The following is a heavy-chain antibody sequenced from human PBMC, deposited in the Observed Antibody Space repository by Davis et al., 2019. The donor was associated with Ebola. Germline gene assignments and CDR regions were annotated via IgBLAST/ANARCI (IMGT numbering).Heavy chain of an antibody. V-gene: IGHV4-59*01. CDR2: IYYSGST. D-gene: IGHD2-8*02. CDR3: ARVPTARGVYYYYGMDV. J-gene: IGHJ6*02. Sequence: MPGGSLRLSCAVYGGSFSGYYWSWIRQPPGKGLEWIGYIYYSGSTNYNPSLKSRVTISVDTSKNQFSLKLSSVTAADTAVYYCARVPTARGVYYYYGMDVWGQGTTVTVSS. CDR1: GGSFSGYY.